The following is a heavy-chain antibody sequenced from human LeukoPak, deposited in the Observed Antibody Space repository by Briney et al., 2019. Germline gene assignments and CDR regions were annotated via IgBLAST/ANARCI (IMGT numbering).Heavy chain of an antibody. CDR3: ARVKKERLQTPGTYYYYYMDV. CDR1: GFTFSSYG. Sequence: GGSLRLSCAASGFTFSSYGMSWVRQAPGKGLEWVSAISGSGGSTYYADSVKGRFTISRDNSKNTLYLQMNSLRAEDTAVYYCARVKKERLQTPGTYYYYYMDVWGKGTTVTVSS. J-gene: IGHJ6*03. D-gene: IGHD6-25*01. CDR2: ISGSGGST. V-gene: IGHV3-23*01.